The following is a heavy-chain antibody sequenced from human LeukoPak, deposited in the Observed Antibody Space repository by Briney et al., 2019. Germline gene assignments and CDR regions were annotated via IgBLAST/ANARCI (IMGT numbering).Heavy chain of an antibody. CDR2: IYYSGST. CDR3: ARDHLGPNIAEVAPYGMDV. V-gene: IGHV4-30-4*01. D-gene: IGHD2/OR15-2a*01. Sequence: SETLSLTCTVSGGSISSDDYYWSWIRQPPGMGLEWIGYIYYSGSTYYNPSLKSRVTISVDTSKNQFSLKLSSVTAADTAVYYCARDHLGPNIAEVAPYGMDVWGQGTTVTVSS. CDR1: GGSISSDDYY. J-gene: IGHJ6*02.